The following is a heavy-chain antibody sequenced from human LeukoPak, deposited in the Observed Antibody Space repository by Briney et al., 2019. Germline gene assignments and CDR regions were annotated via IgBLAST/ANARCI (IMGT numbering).Heavy chain of an antibody. V-gene: IGHV3-7*04. CDR3: AKDHYGRCFGAFDF. CDR1: GFTFSTYW. CDR2: INEDGSQT. Sequence: GGSPRLSCAASGFTFSTYWMTWVRQAPGKGLEWVANINEDGSQTHYVDSVKGRFTISRDNAKRSLFLQMSSLSADDTALYYCAKDHYGRCFGAFDFWGQGTTVTVSS. J-gene: IGHJ3*01. D-gene: IGHD3-10*01.